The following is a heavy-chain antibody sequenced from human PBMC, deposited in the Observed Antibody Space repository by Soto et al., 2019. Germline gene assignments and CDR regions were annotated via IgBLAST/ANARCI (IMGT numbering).Heavy chain of an antibody. V-gene: IGHV4-59*08. CDR2: VYSSGAT. J-gene: IGHJ4*02. D-gene: IGHD2-15*01. CDR3: ARHAAHCSGGICHTDY. CDR1: GGSISDYY. Sequence: QVQLQESGPGLVKPSETLSLTCSVSGGSISDYYWNWIRRPPGKGLEWLGYVYSSGATNYNPSLKSRVTISVDTSRNQFSLKLTSVTAADTAVYYCARHAAHCSGGICHTDYWGQGTLVTVSS.